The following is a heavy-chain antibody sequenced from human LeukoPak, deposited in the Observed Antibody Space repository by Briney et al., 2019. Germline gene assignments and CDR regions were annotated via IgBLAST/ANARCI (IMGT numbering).Heavy chain of an antibody. V-gene: IGHV3-23*01. J-gene: IGHJ4*02. CDR3: AKRGVVIRVVLVGFHKEAYYFDS. Sequence: GGSLRLSCAVSRITLSNYAMSWVRQAPGKGLEWVAGIRGSGGSTNYADSVKGRFTISRDRPKNKLYLQMNSLRAGETAVYFCAKRGVVIRVVLVGFHKEAYYFDSWGQGALVTVSS. CDR1: RITLSNYA. CDR2: IRGSGGST. D-gene: IGHD3-10*01.